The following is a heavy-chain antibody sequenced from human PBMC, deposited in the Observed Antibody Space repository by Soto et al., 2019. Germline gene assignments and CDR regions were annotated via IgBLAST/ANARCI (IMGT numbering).Heavy chain of an antibody. V-gene: IGHV4-39*01. D-gene: IGHD6-6*01. J-gene: IGHJ4*02. Sequence: GKGLEWIGIFYYSGSTDYNPSLKSRVTISVDTSKNQFSLKLSSVTAADTAVYYCARHGVSIAARPGFDYWGQGTLVTVSS. CDR2: FYYSGST. CDR3: ARHGVSIAARPGFDY.